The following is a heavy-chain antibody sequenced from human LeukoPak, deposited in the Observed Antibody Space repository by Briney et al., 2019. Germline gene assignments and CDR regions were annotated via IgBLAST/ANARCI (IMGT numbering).Heavy chain of an antibody. V-gene: IGHV1-46*01. Sequence: ASVKVSCKASGYTFTSYYMHWVRQAPGQGLEWMGIINPSGGSTSYAQKFQDRVTMTRDTSTSTVYMGLSSLRSEDTAVYYCARGRGAANDAFDIWGQGTMVTVSS. D-gene: IGHD3-10*01. CDR2: INPSGGST. CDR3: ARGRGAANDAFDI. CDR1: GYTFTSYY. J-gene: IGHJ3*02.